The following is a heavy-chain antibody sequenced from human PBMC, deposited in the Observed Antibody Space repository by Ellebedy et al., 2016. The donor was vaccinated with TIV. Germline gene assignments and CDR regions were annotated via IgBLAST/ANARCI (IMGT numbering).Heavy chain of an antibody. D-gene: IGHD3-16*01. J-gene: IGHJ6*03. CDR2: IYHSGST. Sequence: SETLSLTXAVYGGSFSGYYWGWIRQPPGKGLEWIGSIYHSGSTYYNPSLKSRVTISVDRSKNQFSLKLSSVTAADTAVYYCARSPSNYAFHMDVWGKGTTVTVSS. CDR1: GGSFSGYY. CDR3: ARSPSNYAFHMDV. V-gene: IGHV4-34*01.